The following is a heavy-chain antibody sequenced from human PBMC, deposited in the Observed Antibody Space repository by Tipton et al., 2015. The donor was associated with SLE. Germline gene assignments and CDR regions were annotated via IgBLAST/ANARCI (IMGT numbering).Heavy chain of an antibody. Sequence: TLSLTCTVSGGSISSYYWSWIRQPPGKGLEWIGHIYTSGSTNYNPSLKSRVTISVDMSKSQFSLRLTSVTAADTAVYYCARKGLGPFFDNWGQGTLVTVSS. CDR1: GGSISSYY. CDR2: IYTSGST. CDR3: ARKGLGPFFDN. D-gene: IGHD7-27*01. V-gene: IGHV4-4*09. J-gene: IGHJ4*02.